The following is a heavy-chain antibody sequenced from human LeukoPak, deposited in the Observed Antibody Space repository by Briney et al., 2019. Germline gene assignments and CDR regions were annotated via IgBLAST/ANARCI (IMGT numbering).Heavy chain of an antibody. J-gene: IGHJ4*02. V-gene: IGHV3-74*03. Sequence: GVLRLSCAASGFTFSSSWLQWVRQAPGQGLVWVSRINSDESVTTYTNSVKGRFTISRDNAKNTLYLQMNSLRAEDTAMYYCVRSRFTTSSFDYWGQGTLVTVSS. CDR2: INSDESVT. CDR1: GFTFSSSW. D-gene: IGHD2-2*01. CDR3: VRSRFTTSSFDY.